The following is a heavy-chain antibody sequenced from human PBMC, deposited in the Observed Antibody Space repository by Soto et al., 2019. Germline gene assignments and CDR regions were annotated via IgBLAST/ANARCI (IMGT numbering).Heavy chain of an antibody. CDR2: IGSDGASD. CDR3: ARDDYYPDNGLDY. Sequence: QVQLVESGGGVVQPGGSLRLSCAASGFTFGRHGMHWVRQAPGKGLERVAVIGSDGASDSYSDSMKGRFSISRDNGQNTLYLQINSLRVEDKVVYYFARDDYYPDNGLDYWGQGTLVTVSS. V-gene: IGHV3-33*01. CDR1: GFTFGRHG. J-gene: IGHJ4*02. D-gene: IGHD3-22*01.